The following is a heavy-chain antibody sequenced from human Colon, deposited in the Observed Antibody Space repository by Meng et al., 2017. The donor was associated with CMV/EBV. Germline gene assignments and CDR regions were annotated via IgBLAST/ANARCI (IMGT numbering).Heavy chain of an antibody. D-gene: IGHD1-1*01. V-gene: IGHV3-23*01. CDR3: ARGTTGTSYYYYGMDI. J-gene: IGHJ6*02. CDR2: ISGSGDST. Sequence: GESLKISCAASKIKFSSYAMSWVRQAPGKGLEWVSTISGSGDSTHYADSIKGRFTISRDNSKSTLYLQLNSLGAEDTAVSYCARGTTGTSYYYYGMDIWGQGTTVTVSS. CDR1: KIKFSSYA.